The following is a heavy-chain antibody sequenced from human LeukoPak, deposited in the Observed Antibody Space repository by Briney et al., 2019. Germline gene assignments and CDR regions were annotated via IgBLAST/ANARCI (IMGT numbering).Heavy chain of an antibody. CDR1: GFTFSSYS. J-gene: IGHJ4*02. V-gene: IGHV3-48*01. CDR2: ISSSSSTI. CDR3: AREGPKYGDSMFDY. D-gene: IGHD4-17*01. Sequence: PGGSLRLSCAASGFTFSSYSMNWVRQAPGKGLEWVSYISSSSSTIYYADSVKGQFTISRDNAKNSLYLQMNSLRAEDTAVYYCAREGPKYGDSMFDYWGQGTLVTVSS.